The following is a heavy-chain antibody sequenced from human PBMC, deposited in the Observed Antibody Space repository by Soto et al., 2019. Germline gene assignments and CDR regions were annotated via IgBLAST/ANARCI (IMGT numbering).Heavy chain of an antibody. CDR1: GFTFRSFT. J-gene: IGHJ5*02. CDR2: ISSNSAYI. Sequence: KPGGYLRLSCAASGFTFRSFTMNWVRQAPGKGLEWVSTISSNSAYIYYTDALWGRFTISRDNAKNSLHLQMNSRRAEDTAVYYCTRDASRDSSARGWFDPWGPGTLVTVSS. V-gene: IGHV3-21*01. CDR3: TRDASRDSSARGWFDP. D-gene: IGHD6-13*01.